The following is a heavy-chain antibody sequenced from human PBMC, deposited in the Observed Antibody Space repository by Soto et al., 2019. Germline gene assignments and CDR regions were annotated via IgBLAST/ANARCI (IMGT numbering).Heavy chain of an antibody. CDR1: GFTFSSYW. D-gene: IGHD2-15*01. V-gene: IGHV3-74*01. CDR3: ARVECSGGSCYSGVGDYYYYYYMDV. J-gene: IGHJ6*03. CDR2: INSDGSST. Sequence: GGSLRLSCAASGFTFSSYWMHWVRQAPGKGLVWVSRINSDGSSTSYADSVKGRFTISRDNAKNTLYLQMNSLRAEDTAVYYCARVECSGGSCYSGVGDYYYYYYMDVWGKGTTVTVSS.